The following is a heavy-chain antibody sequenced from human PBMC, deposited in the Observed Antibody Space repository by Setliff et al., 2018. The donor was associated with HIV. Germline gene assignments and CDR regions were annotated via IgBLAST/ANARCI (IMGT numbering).Heavy chain of an antibody. CDR3: AKDRIASTGFDY. V-gene: IGHV1-2*06. D-gene: IGHD2-15*01. Sequence: ASVKVSCKASGYTFTGYYIHWVRQAPGQGLQWMGRINPNIGSTNYAQNFQGRVTMTRDTSISTAYMELSRLRSDDTAVYYCAKDRIASTGFDYWGQETLVTVSS. J-gene: IGHJ4*02. CDR2: INPNIGST. CDR1: GYTFTGYY.